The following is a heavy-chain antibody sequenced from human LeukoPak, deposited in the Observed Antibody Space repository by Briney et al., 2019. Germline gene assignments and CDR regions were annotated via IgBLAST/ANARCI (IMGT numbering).Heavy chain of an antibody. D-gene: IGHD3-10*01. CDR3: ARGGDQADWFDP. CDR1: GYTFTSYD. J-gene: IGHJ5*02. Sequence: ASVKVSCKASGYTFTSYDINWFRQAPGQGLEGMGWMNPNSGNTGYAQKFQGRVTITRNTSISTAYMELSSLRSEDTAVYYCARGGDQADWFDPWGQGTLVTVSS. V-gene: IGHV1-8*03. CDR2: MNPNSGNT.